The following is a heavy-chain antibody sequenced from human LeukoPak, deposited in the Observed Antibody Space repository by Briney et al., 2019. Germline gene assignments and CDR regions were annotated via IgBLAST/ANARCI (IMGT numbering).Heavy chain of an antibody. CDR3: ASLIAAAGRYGMDV. Sequence: GASVKVSCKASGYTFTSYGISWVRQAPGQGLEWMGWISAYNGNTNYAQKLQGRATMTTDTSTSTAYMELRSLRSDDTAVYYCASLIAAAGRYGMDVWGQGTTVTVSS. J-gene: IGHJ6*02. CDR2: ISAYNGNT. V-gene: IGHV1-18*01. CDR1: GYTFTSYG. D-gene: IGHD6-13*01.